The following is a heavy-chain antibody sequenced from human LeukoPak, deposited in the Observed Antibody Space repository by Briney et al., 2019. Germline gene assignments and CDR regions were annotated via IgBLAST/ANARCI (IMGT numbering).Heavy chain of an antibody. D-gene: IGHD2-8*02. J-gene: IGHJ4*02. V-gene: IGHV4-4*09. Sequence: SETLSLTCTISDGSISNYYWSWIRQPPGKGLEWIGYIYTSGSTNYNPSLKSRVTISVDTSKNQFSLKLSSVTAADTAVYYCARHLTGSSVCIEYWGQGTQVTVSS. CDR1: DGSISNYY. CDR3: ARHLTGSSVCIEY. CDR2: IYTSGST.